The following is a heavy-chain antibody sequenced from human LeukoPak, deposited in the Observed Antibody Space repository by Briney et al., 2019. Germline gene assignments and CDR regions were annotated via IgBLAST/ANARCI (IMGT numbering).Heavy chain of an antibody. CDR1: GFTFSSYG. J-gene: IGHJ5*02. Sequence: GGSLRLSCAVSGFTFSSYGMHWVCQAPGKGLEWVAFIQYDGSNKYYADSVKGRFTISSDNSKNTLYLQMNSLRAEDTAVYYCAKDRAAATPRGFDPWGQGTLVTVSS. D-gene: IGHD6-13*01. V-gene: IGHV3-30*02. CDR2: IQYDGSNK. CDR3: AKDRAAATPRGFDP.